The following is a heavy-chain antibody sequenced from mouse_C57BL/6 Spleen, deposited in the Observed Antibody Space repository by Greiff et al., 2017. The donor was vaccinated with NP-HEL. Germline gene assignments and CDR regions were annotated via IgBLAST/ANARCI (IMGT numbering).Heavy chain of an antibody. D-gene: IGHD2-2*01. CDR2: IYPRDGST. CDR1: GYTFTSYD. V-gene: IGHV1-85*01. CDR3: ASDGDGYDGAY. J-gene: IGHJ3*01. Sequence: VQLQQSGPELVKPGASVKLSCKASGYTFTSYDINWVKQRPGQGLEWIGWIYPRDGSTKYNEKFKGKATLTVDTSSSTAYMELHSLTSEDSAVYFCASDGDGYDGAYWGQGTLVTVSA.